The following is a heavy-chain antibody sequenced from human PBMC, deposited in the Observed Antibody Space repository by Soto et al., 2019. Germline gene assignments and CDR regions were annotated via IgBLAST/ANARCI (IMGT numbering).Heavy chain of an antibody. CDR2: IGISGNTI. CDR1: GFTFSSYE. D-gene: IGHD1-26*01. Sequence: EVQLVESGGGLVQPGGSLRLSCAASGFTFSSYEMNWVRQAPGKGLEWVSYIGISGNTIYFADSVKGRFTISRDNAKNSLYLQMNSLTAEDTAVYYCVRDLVGAPTFDCWGQGTLVTVSS. V-gene: IGHV3-48*03. J-gene: IGHJ4*02. CDR3: VRDLVGAPTFDC.